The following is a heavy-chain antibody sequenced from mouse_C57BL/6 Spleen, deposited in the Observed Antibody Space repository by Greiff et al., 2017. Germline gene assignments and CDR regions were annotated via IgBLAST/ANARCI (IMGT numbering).Heavy chain of an antibody. Sequence: EVKVVESGGDLVKPGGSLKLSCAASGFTFSSYGMSWVRQTPDKRLEWVATISSGGSYTYYPDSVKGRFTISRANAKNTLYLQMSSLKSEDTAMYYCARHQGTTAFDYWGQGTTLTVSS. CDR1: GFTFSSYG. CDR3: ARHQGTTAFDY. D-gene: IGHD1-2*01. CDR2: ISSGGSYT. V-gene: IGHV5-6*01. J-gene: IGHJ2*01.